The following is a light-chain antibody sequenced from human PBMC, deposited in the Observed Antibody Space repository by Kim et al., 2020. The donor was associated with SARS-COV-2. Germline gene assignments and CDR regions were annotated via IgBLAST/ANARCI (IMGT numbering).Light chain of an antibody. J-gene: IGLJ1*01. V-gene: IGLV2-23*01. CDR2: EDT. Sequence: QSALTQPASVSGSPGQSITISCTGTTRDVESYNLVSWYQQHPGKAPKLMIYEDTKRPSGVSNRFSGSKSGNTASLTISGLQTEDEADYYCCSYARGGTYVFGTGTQLTVL. CDR3: CSYARGGTYV. CDR1: TRDVESYNL.